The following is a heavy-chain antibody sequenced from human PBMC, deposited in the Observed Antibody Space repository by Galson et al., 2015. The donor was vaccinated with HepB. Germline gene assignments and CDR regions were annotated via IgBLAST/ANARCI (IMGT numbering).Heavy chain of an antibody. D-gene: IGHD5-12*01. CDR2: INPSGGST. CDR3: ARETLSGYADP. Sequence: SVKVSCKASGYTFTGYYMHWVRQAPGQGLEWMGIINPSGGSTSYAQKFQGRVTMTRDTSTSTVYMELSSLRSEDTAVYYCARETLSGYADPWGQGTLVTVSS. J-gene: IGHJ5*02. CDR1: GYTFTGYY. V-gene: IGHV1-46*01.